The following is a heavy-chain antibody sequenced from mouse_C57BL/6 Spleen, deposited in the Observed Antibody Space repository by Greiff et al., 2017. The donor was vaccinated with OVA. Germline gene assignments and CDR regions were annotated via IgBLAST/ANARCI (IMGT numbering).Heavy chain of an antibody. CDR2: ILPGSGST. CDR3: ARGDYYGSRVGYYFDD. CDR1: GYTFTGYW. D-gene: IGHD1-1*01. V-gene: IGHV1-9*01. J-gene: IGHJ2*01. Sequence: QVQLQQSGAELMKPGASVKLSCKATGYTFTGYWIEWVKQRPGHGLEWIGEILPGSGSTNYNEKFKGKATFTADTSSNTAYMQLSSLTTEDSAIYYCARGDYYGSRVGYYFDDWGQGTTLTVSS.